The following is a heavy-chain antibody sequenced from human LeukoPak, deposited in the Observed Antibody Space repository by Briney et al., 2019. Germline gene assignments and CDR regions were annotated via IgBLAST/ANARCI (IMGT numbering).Heavy chain of an antibody. D-gene: IGHD6-6*01. V-gene: IGHV4-4*09. CDR3: ARHGRDQLVQPNGYYFDY. CDR1: GGSISSYY. CDR2: IYTSGST. J-gene: IGHJ4*02. Sequence: SETLSLTCTVSGGSISSYYWSWIRQPPGKGLEWIGYIYTSGSTNYNPSLKSRVTISVDTSKNQFSLKLSSVTAADTAVYYCARHGRDQLVQPNGYYFDYWGQGTLVTVSS.